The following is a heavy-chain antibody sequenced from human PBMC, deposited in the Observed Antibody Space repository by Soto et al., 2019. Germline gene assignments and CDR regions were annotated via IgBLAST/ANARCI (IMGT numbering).Heavy chain of an antibody. D-gene: IGHD3-16*02. J-gene: IGHJ4*02. CDR2: IKQDGSEK. CDR3: ATHGLLGELSCGDY. CDR1: GFTFSSYW. Sequence: EVQLVESGGGLVQPGGSLRLSCAASGFTFSSYWMSWVRQAPGKGLEWEANIKQDGSEKYYVDSVKGRFTISRDNAKNSLYLQMNSLRAEDTAVYYCATHGLLGELSCGDYWGQGTLVTVSS. V-gene: IGHV3-7*01.